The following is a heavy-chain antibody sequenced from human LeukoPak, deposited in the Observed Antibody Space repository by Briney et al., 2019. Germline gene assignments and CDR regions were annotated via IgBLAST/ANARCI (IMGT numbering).Heavy chain of an antibody. CDR3: TSYLGSSWYAKDAFDI. CDR1: GFTFTSYW. V-gene: IGHV3-74*01. J-gene: IGHJ3*02. D-gene: IGHD6-13*01. Sequence: GGSLRLSCAASGFTFTSYWMHWVRQAPGKGLVWVSRINYDGSSRDYADSVKGRFTISRDDSKNTLYLQMNSLKTEDTAVYYCTSYLGSSWYAKDAFDIWGQGTMVTVSS. CDR2: INYDGSSR.